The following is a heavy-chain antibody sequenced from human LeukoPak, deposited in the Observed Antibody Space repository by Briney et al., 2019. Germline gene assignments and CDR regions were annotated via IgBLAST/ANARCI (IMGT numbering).Heavy chain of an antibody. J-gene: IGHJ4*02. D-gene: IGHD6-13*01. Sequence: SETLSLTRTVSGGSISSYYWSWIRQPAGKGLEWIGRIYTSGSTNYNPSLKSRVTMSVDTSKNQFSLKLSSVTAADTAVYYCARLGSSSWYGYFDYWGQGTLVTVSS. V-gene: IGHV4-4*07. CDR1: GGSISSYY. CDR2: IYTSGST. CDR3: ARLGSSSWYGYFDY.